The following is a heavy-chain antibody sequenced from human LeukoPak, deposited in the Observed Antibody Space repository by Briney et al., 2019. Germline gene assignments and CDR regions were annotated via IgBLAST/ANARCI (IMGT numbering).Heavy chain of an antibody. V-gene: IGHV3-53*01. J-gene: IGHJ4*02. Sequence: GGSLRLSCAASGFTLSSNYMSWVRQAPGKGLEWVSVIYSGGSTYYADSVKGRFTISRDNSKNTLYLPMNSLRAEDTAVYYCGRSRGSGSYDTSSFDYWGQGTLVTVSS. CDR2: IYSGGST. CDR3: GRSRGSGSYDTSSFDY. D-gene: IGHD3-10*01. CDR1: GFTLSSNY.